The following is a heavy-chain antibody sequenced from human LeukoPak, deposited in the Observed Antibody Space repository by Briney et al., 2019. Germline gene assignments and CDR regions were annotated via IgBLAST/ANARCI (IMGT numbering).Heavy chain of an antibody. V-gene: IGHV1-8*03. CDR2: MNPNSGNT. D-gene: IGHD2-2*01. J-gene: IGHJ3*02. CDR3: ARGGIVVPAGHAFDI. Sequence: ASVKVSCKASGYTFTSYDINWVRQATGQGLEWMGWMNPNSGNTGYAQKFQGRVTITRNTSISTAYMELSSLRSEDTAVYYCARGGIVVPAGHAFDIWGQGTMVTVSS. CDR1: GYTFTSYD.